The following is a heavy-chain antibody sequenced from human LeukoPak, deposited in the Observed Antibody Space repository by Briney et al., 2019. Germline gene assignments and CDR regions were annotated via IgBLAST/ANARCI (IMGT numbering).Heavy chain of an antibody. CDR2: ISYDGSNK. CDR1: GFTFSSYA. D-gene: IGHD2-2*01. CDR3: AREESQTPLLGYCSSTSCQLFDY. Sequence: GSLRLSCAASGFTFSSYAMHWARQAPGKGLEWVAVISYDGSNKYYADSVKGRFTISRDNSKNTLYLQMNSLRAEDTAVYYCAREESQTPLLGYCSSTSCQLFDYWGQGTLVTVSS. J-gene: IGHJ4*02. V-gene: IGHV3-30*01.